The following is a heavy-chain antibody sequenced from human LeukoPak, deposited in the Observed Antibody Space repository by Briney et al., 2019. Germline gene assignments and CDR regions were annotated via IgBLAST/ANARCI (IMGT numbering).Heavy chain of an antibody. CDR2: IYYSGIT. V-gene: IGHV4-59*01. CDR3: ARTGTTGDFDY. CDR1: GGSISSYY. D-gene: IGHD1-1*01. J-gene: IGHJ4*02. Sequence: PSETLSLTCTVSGGSISSYYWSWIRQPPGKGLEWIGYIYYSGITNYNPSLKSRVTISVDTSKNQFSLKLSSVTAADTAVYYCARTGTTGDFDYWGQGTLVTVSS.